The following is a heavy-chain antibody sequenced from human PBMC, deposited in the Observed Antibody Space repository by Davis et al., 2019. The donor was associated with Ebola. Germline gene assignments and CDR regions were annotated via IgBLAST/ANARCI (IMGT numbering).Heavy chain of an antibody. Sequence: MPSETLSLTCAVYGGSFSGYYWSWIRQPPGKGLEWIGEINHSGSTNYNPSLKSRVTISVDTYKNQLSPKLSSVTAADTAVYYCARGLGRRDGYNRWGQGTLVTVSS. D-gene: IGHD5-24*01. CDR2: INHSGST. V-gene: IGHV4-34*01. CDR1: GGSFSGYY. J-gene: IGHJ4*02. CDR3: ARGLGRRDGYNR.